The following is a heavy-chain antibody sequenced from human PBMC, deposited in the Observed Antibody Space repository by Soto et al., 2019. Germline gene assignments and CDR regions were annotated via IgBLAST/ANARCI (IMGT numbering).Heavy chain of an antibody. CDR2: IYYSGST. J-gene: IGHJ4*02. CDR3: ARATGFYGYYFDY. CDR1: GGSITSGTYY. D-gene: IGHD3-9*01. V-gene: IGHV4-31*03. Sequence: QVQLQESGPGLVKPSQTLSLTCTVSGGSITSGTYYGTWIRQHPGKGLEWIGYIYYSGSTYYNPSLKSRVSISVDTSKNQFSLKLTSVTAADTAVYYCARATGFYGYYFDYWGQGTLVTVSS.